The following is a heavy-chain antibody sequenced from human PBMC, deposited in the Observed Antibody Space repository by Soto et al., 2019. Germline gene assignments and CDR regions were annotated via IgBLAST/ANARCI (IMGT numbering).Heavy chain of an antibody. CDR2: ISPYSGNT. CDR3: AIVENYVTPAPQEV. Sequence: QVQLVQSGDEVRKPGSSVKVSCKASGYIFVNYGIAWVRQAPGQGLEWMGWISPYSGNTHYASKVQGRLTMTTDTSKSTAYMDLGGLTSDDTAVSYCAIVENYVTPAPQEVWGQGTTVTVSS. CDR1: GYIFVNYG. V-gene: IGHV1-18*01. J-gene: IGHJ6*02. D-gene: IGHD3-16*01.